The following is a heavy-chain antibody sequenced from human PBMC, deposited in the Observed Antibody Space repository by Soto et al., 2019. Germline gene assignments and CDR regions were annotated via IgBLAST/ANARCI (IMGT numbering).Heavy chain of an antibody. CDR1: GGTFSSYA. CDR3: ARPTRYYYDSSGQSAWFDP. D-gene: IGHD3-22*01. J-gene: IGHJ5*02. CDR2: IIPIFGTA. V-gene: IGHV1-69*12. Sequence: QVQLVQSGAEVKKPGSSVKVSCKASGGTFSSYAISWVRQAPGQGLEWMGGIIPIFGTANYEQKFQGRVTITADESTSTAYMELSSLRSEDTAVYYGARPTRYYYDSSGQSAWFDPWGQGTLVTVSS.